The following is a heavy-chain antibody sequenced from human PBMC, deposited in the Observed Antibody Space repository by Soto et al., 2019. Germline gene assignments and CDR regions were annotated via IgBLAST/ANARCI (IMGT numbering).Heavy chain of an antibody. CDR1: GGTFSSYA. CDR2: IIPIFGTA. Sequence: QVQLVKSGAEVKKPGSSVKVSCKASGGTFSSYAISWVRQAPGQGLEWMGGIIPIFGTANYAQKFQGRVTITADESTSTAYMELSSLRSEDTAVYYCAIFQGLKGIAARPPDAFDIWGQGTMVTVSS. D-gene: IGHD6-6*01. CDR3: AIFQGLKGIAARPPDAFDI. V-gene: IGHV1-69*01. J-gene: IGHJ3*02.